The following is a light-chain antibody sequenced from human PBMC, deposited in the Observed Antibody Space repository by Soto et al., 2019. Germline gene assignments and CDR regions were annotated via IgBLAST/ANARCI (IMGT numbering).Light chain of an antibody. Sequence: QAVVTQPPSVSGAPGQRVTISCTGTSSNIGAGYAVHWYQQLPGTAPKLLIYNNDNRPSGVPDRISASNSGTSASLAITGLQAEDEAHYYCQSYDDGLSGSVFGGGTKVTVL. CDR2: NND. J-gene: IGLJ2*01. CDR1: SSNIGAGYA. V-gene: IGLV1-40*01. CDR3: QSYDDGLSGSV.